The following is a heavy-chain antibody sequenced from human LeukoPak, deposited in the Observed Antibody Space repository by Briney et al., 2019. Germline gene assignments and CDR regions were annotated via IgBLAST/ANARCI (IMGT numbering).Heavy chain of an antibody. CDR3: ARGIAGTGGPPTLRIDP. Sequence: SETLSLTCTVSGGSISSYYWSWIRQPAGKGLEWIGRIYTSGSTNYNPSLKSRVTMSVDTSKNQFSLKLSSVTAADTAVYYCARGIAGTGGPPTLRIDPWGQGTLVTVSS. D-gene: IGHD1-20*01. CDR1: GGSISSYY. CDR2: IYTSGST. V-gene: IGHV4-4*07. J-gene: IGHJ5*02.